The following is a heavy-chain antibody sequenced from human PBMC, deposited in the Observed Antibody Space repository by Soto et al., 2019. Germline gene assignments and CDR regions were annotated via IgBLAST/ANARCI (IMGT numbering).Heavy chain of an antibody. CDR2: VSGSGRST. J-gene: IGHJ4*02. Sequence: EVQLLESGGGLVQPGGSLRLSCAASGFTFSSYAMDWVRQSSGKGLEWVSYVSGSGRSTYYADSVKGRFTISRDNSKNMVFLQMSSLRAEDTAVYYCARDLGDQYEFWSDYPAAVDFWGQGTQVTVSS. D-gene: IGHD3-3*01. CDR1: GFTFSSYA. CDR3: ARDLGDQYEFWSDYPAAVDF. V-gene: IGHV3-23*01.